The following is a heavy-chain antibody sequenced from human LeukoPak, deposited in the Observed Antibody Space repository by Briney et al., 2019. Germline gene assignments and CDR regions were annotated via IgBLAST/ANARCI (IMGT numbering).Heavy chain of an antibody. CDR1: GFTFSSYW. Sequence: GGSLRLSCAASGFTFSSYWMHWVRHAPGKGLVWVSRINSDGSSTIYADSVKGRFTISRDNAKNTLYLQMNSLRAEDTAVYYCARVRVDCSSTSCYLYFDYWGQGTLVTVSS. V-gene: IGHV3-74*01. CDR2: INSDGSST. D-gene: IGHD2-2*01. J-gene: IGHJ4*02. CDR3: ARVRVDCSSTSCYLYFDY.